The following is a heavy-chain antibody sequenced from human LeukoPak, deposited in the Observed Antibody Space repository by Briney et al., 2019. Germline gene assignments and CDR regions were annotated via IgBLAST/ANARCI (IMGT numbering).Heavy chain of an antibody. J-gene: IGHJ4*02. V-gene: IGHV3-23*01. D-gene: IGHD3-22*01. CDR2: ISGSGGST. CDR3: AKANPLLIVVVESFDY. CDR1: GFTFSDYY. Sequence: PGGSLRLSCAASGFTFSDYYMSWVRQAPGKGLEWVSAISGSGGSTYYADSVKGRFTISRDNSKNTLYLQMNSLRAEDTAVYYCAKANPLLIVVVESFDYWGQGTLVTVSS.